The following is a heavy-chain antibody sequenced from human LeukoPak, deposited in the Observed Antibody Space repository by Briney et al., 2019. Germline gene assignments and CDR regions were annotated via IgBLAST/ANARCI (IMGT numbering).Heavy chain of an antibody. Sequence: PGGSLRLSCAASGFTFSSYAMSWVRQAPGKGLEWVSAISGSGGSTYYADSVKGRFTISRDNSKNTLYLQMNSLRAEDTAVYYCAKGGARGYYPDNWFDPWGQGTLVTVSS. J-gene: IGHJ5*02. V-gene: IGHV3-23*01. CDR3: AKGGARGYYPDNWFDP. CDR1: GFTFSSYA. D-gene: IGHD3-22*01. CDR2: ISGSGGST.